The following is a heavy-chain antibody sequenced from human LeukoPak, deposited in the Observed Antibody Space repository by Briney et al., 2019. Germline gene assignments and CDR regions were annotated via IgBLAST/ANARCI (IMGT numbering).Heavy chain of an antibody. CDR2: INSDGYST. D-gene: IGHD5-12*01. CDR1: GFTFSSYW. Sequence: PGGSLRLSCVASGFTFSSYWMRWVRHAPGKGLVWVSRINSDGYSTSYADSVKGRFTISRDNAKNTVYLQMNSLRAEDTAVYYCARDRRGYSGYDPGWFDPWGQGTLVTVSS. V-gene: IGHV3-74*01. J-gene: IGHJ5*02. CDR3: ARDRRGYSGYDPGWFDP.